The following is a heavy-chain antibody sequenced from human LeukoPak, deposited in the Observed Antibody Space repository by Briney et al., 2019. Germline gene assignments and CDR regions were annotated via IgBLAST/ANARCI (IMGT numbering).Heavy chain of an antibody. CDR1: GGSFSGYY. D-gene: IGHD4-17*01. CDR2: IYTSGST. Sequence: SETLSLTCAVYGGSFSGYYWSWIRQPAGKGLEWIGRIYTSGSTNYNPSLKSRVTMSVDTSKNQFSLKLSSVTAADTAVYYCARENVADDYGDYFLSLNWFDPWGQGTLVTVSS. V-gene: IGHV4-4*07. J-gene: IGHJ5*02. CDR3: ARENVADDYGDYFLSLNWFDP.